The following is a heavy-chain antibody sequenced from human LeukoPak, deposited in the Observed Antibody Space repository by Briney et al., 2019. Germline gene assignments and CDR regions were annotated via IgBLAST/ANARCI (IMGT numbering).Heavy chain of an antibody. V-gene: IGHV1-8*01. CDR3: ARGADYYDSSGYYGDY. D-gene: IGHD3-22*01. Sequence: ASVKVSCKASGYTFTSYGINWVRQATGQGLEWMGWMNPNSGNTGYAQKFQGRVTMTRNTSISTAYMELSSLRSEDTAVYYCARGADYYDSSGYYGDYWGQGTLVTVSS. CDR1: GYTFTSYG. J-gene: IGHJ4*02. CDR2: MNPNSGNT.